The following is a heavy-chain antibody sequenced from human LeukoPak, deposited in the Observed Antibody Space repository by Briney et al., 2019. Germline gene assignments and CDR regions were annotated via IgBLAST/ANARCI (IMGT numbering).Heavy chain of an antibody. CDR2: IYYSGST. J-gene: IGHJ3*02. Sequence: SETLSLTCTVSGGSISSYYWSWIRQPPGKGLEWIGYIYYSGSTNYNPSLKSRGTISVDTSKNQFSLKLSSVTAADTAVYYCARHGLYGSGTPNAFDIWGQGTMVTVSS. CDR1: GGSISSYY. D-gene: IGHD3-10*01. CDR3: ARHGLYGSGTPNAFDI. V-gene: IGHV4-59*08.